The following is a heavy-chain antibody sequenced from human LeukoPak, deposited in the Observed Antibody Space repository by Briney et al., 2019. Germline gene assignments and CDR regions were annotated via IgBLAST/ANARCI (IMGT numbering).Heavy chain of an antibody. V-gene: IGHV4-30-4*01. CDR3: AREVATMVRGVILGYMDV. CDR1: GGFISSGDYY. Sequence: SQTLSLTCTVSGGFISSGDYYWSWIRQPPGKGPEWIGYIYYSGSTYYNPSLKSRVTISVDTSKNQFSLKLSSVTAADTAVYYCAREVATMVRGVILGYMDVWGKGTTVTVSS. D-gene: IGHD3-10*01. CDR2: IYYSGST. J-gene: IGHJ6*03.